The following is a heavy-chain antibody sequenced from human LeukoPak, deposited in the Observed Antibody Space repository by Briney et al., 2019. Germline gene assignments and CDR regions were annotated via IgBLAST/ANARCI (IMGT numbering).Heavy chain of an antibody. V-gene: IGHV3-7*01. CDR1: GFTFSKYY. J-gene: IGHJ6*02. D-gene: IGHD2-2*01. Sequence: PGGSLRLSCAASGFTFSKYYMSWVRQAPGKGLEWVANINQDGSEKNYVDSVKGRFTISRDNAKNSLYLQMNSLRAEDTAVYYCTRDPEVPMDVWGQGTTVTVSS. CDR3: TRDPEVPMDV. CDR2: INQDGSEK.